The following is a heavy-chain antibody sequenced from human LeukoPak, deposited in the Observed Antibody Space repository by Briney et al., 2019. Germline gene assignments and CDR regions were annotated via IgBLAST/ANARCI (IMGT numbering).Heavy chain of an antibody. V-gene: IGHV4-39*01. J-gene: IGHJ4*02. Sequence: PSETLSLTCTVSGGSISSSNYYWGWIRQPPGKGLEWIVSIYYSGSTYYNPSLKSRVTISADTSKNQFSLKLSSVTAADTAVYYCARRGWPLFDYWGQGTLVTVSS. CDR2: IYYSGST. CDR3: ARRGWPLFDY. CDR1: GGSISSSNYY.